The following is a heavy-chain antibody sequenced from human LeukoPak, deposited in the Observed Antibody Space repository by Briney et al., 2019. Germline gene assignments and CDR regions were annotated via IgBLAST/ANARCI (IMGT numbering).Heavy chain of an antibody. D-gene: IGHD3-9*01. CDR1: GGSISSTNW. J-gene: IGHJ4*02. CDR2: IYRSGTT. V-gene: IGHV4-4*02. CDR3: ASVSTFYDILTGYYPYYFDY. Sequence: PSETLSLTCAVSGGSISSTNWWSWVRQPPGKGLEWIGEIYRSGTTNYKPSLKSRVTISLDKSRNHFSLKLTSVTAADTAVYYCASVSTFYDILTGYYPYYFDYWGQGTLVTVSS.